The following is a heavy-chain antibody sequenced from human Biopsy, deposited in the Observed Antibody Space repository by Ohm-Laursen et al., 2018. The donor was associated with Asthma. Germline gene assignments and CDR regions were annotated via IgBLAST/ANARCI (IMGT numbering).Heavy chain of an antibody. D-gene: IGHD3-10*01. CDR1: GYTFINYA. Sequence: ASVKVSCKASGYTFINYAIHWVRQAPGQSLEWMAWLNPVNGNTKYSQQFQGRVTITRDTSASTAYMDLSSLRSEDTAVYYCARTYYDVFAIWGQGTMVTVSS. V-gene: IGHV1-3*01. J-gene: IGHJ3*02. CDR3: ARTYYDVFAI. CDR2: LNPVNGNT.